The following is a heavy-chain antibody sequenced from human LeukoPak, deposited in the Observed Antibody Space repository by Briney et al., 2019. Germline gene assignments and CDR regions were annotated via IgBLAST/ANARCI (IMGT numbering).Heavy chain of an antibody. Sequence: GGSLRLSCAASGFTFDDYAMHWVRQAPGKGLEWVSVISGDGGSTSYADSVKGRFTISRDNSKNSLYLQMNSPRTEDTALYYCAKRTAMVTDYFDSWGQGTLVTVSS. J-gene: IGHJ4*02. CDR2: ISGDGGST. V-gene: IGHV3-43*02. D-gene: IGHD5-18*01. CDR1: GFTFDDYA. CDR3: AKRTAMVTDYFDS.